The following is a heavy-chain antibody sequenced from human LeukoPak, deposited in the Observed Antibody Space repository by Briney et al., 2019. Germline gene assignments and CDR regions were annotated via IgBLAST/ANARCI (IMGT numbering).Heavy chain of an antibody. CDR2: ISDSGGST. J-gene: IGHJ4*02. V-gene: IGHV3-23*01. Sequence: GGSLRLSCAASGFTFNNYAMSWVRQAPGKGLEWVSAISDSGGSTYYADSVKGRFTISRDNSKNTVHLQLNNLRVDDTAVYFCVRYDYYIQFWGQGTLVTVSS. CDR3: VRYDYYIQF. D-gene: IGHD5-12*01. CDR1: GFTFNNYA.